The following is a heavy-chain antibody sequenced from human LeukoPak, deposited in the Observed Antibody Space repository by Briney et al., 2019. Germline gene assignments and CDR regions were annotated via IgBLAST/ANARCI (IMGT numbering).Heavy chain of an antibody. Sequence: SETLSLTCTVSGGSISSYYWSWIRQPPGKGLEWIGYIYYSGSTNYNPSLKSRVTISVDTSKNQFSLKLSSVTAADTAVYYCARQGLSIAARPFDYWGQGTLVTVSS. V-gene: IGHV4-59*08. D-gene: IGHD6-6*01. CDR2: IYYSGST. J-gene: IGHJ4*02. CDR1: GGSISSYY. CDR3: ARQGLSIAARPFDY.